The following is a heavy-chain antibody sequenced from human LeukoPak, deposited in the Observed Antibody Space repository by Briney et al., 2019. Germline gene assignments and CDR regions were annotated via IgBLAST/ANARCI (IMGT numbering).Heavy chain of an antibody. CDR1: GESISGFY. Sequence: PSETLSLTCTVSGESISGFYWTWIRQPPGKGLEWIGYIYYSGSTNYNPSLKSRVTISVDTSKNQFSLKLSSVTASDTAVYYCARGGGEVEMATIAFDYWGQGTLVTVSS. CDR3: ARGGGEVEMATIAFDY. J-gene: IGHJ4*02. CDR2: IYYSGST. V-gene: IGHV4-59*12. D-gene: IGHD5-24*01.